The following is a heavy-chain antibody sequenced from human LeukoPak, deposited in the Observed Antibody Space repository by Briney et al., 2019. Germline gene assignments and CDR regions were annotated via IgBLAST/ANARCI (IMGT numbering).Heavy chain of an antibody. D-gene: IGHD5-12*01. CDR3: ANTFATYSGYEYYFDY. J-gene: IGHJ4*02. CDR1: GFTFSSYG. Sequence: GGSLRLSCAASGFTFSSYGMHWVRQAPGKGLEWVAFIRYDGSNKYYADSVKGRFTISRDNSKNTLYLQMNSLRAEDTAVYYCANTFATYSGYEYYFDYWGQGTLVTVSS. CDR2: IRYDGSNK. V-gene: IGHV3-30*02.